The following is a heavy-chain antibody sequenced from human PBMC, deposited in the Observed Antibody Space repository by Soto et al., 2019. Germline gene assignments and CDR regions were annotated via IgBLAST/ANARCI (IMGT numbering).Heavy chain of an antibody. V-gene: IGHV4-34*01. CDR1: GGSFSGYY. D-gene: IGHD6-13*01. Sequence: QVQLQQWGAGLLKPSETLSLTCAVYGGSFSGYYWSWIRQPPGKGLEWIGEINHSGSTNYNPSLKSGLTISVDTSKNQFSLKLSSVTAADTAVSYCARLKESSSWSHYYYYGMDVWGQGTTVTVSS. CDR3: ARLKESSSWSHYYYYGMDV. CDR2: INHSGST. J-gene: IGHJ6*02.